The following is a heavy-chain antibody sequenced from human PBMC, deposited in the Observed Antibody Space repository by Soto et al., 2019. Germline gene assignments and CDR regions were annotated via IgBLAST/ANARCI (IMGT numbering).Heavy chain of an antibody. CDR2: INHSGST. V-gene: IGHV4-34*01. CDR1: GGSFSGYY. CDR3: ARGFLTGYYYYSMDV. J-gene: IGHJ6*03. D-gene: IGHD3-9*01. Sequence: SETLSLTCAVYGGSFSGYYWSWIRQPPGKGLEWIGEINHSGSTNYNPSLQSRVTISVDTSKNQFSLNLSSVTAADTAVYYCARGFLTGYYYYSMDVWGKGTTVTVSS.